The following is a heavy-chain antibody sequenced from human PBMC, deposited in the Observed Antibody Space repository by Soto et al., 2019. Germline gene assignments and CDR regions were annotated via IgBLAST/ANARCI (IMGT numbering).Heavy chain of an antibody. V-gene: IGHV1-24*01. CDR1: GYTLTELS. D-gene: IGHD6-19*01. J-gene: IGHJ3*02. CDR2: FDPEDGET. CDR3: ATDRFLSGSSGSDAFDI. Sequence: QVQLVQSGAEVKKRGASVKVSCKVSGYTLTELSMHWVREAPGKGLEWMGGFDPEDGETIYAQKFQGRVTMTEDTSTDTAYMELSSLRSEDTAVYYCATDRFLSGSSGSDAFDIWGQGTMVTVSS.